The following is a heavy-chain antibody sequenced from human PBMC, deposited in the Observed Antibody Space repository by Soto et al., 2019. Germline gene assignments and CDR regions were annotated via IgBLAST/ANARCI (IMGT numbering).Heavy chain of an antibody. CDR1: GYTFTSYG. D-gene: IGHD3-3*01. CDR2: ISAYNGNT. CDR3: ARAPEITIFGVAPYYYGMDV. V-gene: IGHV1-18*04. J-gene: IGHJ6*01. Sequence: ASVKVSCKASGYTFTSYGISWVRQAPGQGLEWMGWISAYNGNTNYAQKLQGRVTMTTDTSTSTAYMELRSLRSDDTAVYYCARAPEITIFGVAPYYYGMDVWGQGTTVTVYS.